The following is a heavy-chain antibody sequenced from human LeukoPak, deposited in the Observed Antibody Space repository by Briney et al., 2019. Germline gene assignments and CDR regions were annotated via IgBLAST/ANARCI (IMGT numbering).Heavy chain of an antibody. D-gene: IGHD3-9*01. J-gene: IGHJ6*03. Sequence: SETLSLTCTVSGGSISSYYWSWIRQPPGKGLEWIGYIYYSGSTNYNPSLKSRVTISVDTSKNQFSLKLRSVTAADTAVYYCARVGYDILTGYYTTPTYYYDMDVWGKGTTVTVSS. V-gene: IGHV4-59*01. CDR1: GGSISSYY. CDR2: IYYSGST. CDR3: ARVGYDILTGYYTTPTYYYDMDV.